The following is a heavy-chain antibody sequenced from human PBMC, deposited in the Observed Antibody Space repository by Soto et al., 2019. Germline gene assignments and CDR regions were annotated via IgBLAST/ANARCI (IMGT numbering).Heavy chain of an antibody. CDR3: ARATSISPKVVPAAIFD. CDR2: IYYSGST. CDR1: GGSISSGGYY. J-gene: IGHJ4*02. Sequence: SETLSLTCTVSGGSISSGGYYWSWIRQHPGKGLEWIGYIYYSGSTYYNPSLKSRVTISVDTSKNQFSLKLSSVTAADTAVYYCARATSISPKVVPAAIFDWGQGTLVTVSS. D-gene: IGHD2-2*01. V-gene: IGHV4-31*03.